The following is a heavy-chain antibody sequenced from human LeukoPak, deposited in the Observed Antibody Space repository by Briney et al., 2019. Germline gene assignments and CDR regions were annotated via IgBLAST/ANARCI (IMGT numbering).Heavy chain of an antibody. D-gene: IGHD2-2*02. Sequence: SETLSLICTVSGGSISSGGYYWSWIRQHPGKGLEWIGYIYYSGSTYYNPSLKSRVTISVDTSKNQFSLKLSSVTAADTAVYYCARETRYCSSTSCYKGMDVWGQGTTVTVSS. J-gene: IGHJ6*02. CDR3: ARETRYCSSTSCYKGMDV. V-gene: IGHV4-31*03. CDR2: IYYSGST. CDR1: GGSISSGGYY.